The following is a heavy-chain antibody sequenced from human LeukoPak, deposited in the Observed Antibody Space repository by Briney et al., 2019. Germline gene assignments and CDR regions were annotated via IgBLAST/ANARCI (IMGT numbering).Heavy chain of an antibody. J-gene: IGHJ5*02. D-gene: IGHD6-19*01. V-gene: IGHV3-7*01. CDR2: IKQDGSGK. CDR3: ARDWLAKIAVAGNFDP. Sequence: GGSLRLSCAASGFTFSSYWMSWVRQAPGKGLEWVANIKQDGSGKYYVDSVKGRFTISRDNAKNSLYLQMNSLRAEDTAVYYCARDWLAKIAVAGNFDPWGQGTLVTVSS. CDR1: GFTFSSYW.